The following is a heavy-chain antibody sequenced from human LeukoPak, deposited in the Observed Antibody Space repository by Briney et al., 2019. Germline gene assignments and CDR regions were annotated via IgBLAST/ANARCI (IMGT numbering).Heavy chain of an antibody. J-gene: IGHJ6*02. V-gene: IGHV1-2*06. D-gene: IGHD6-19*01. CDR3: AREEYSSVPFFGMDV. Sequence: ASVKVSCKASGYTFTGYYMHWVRQAPGQGLEWMGRINPNSGGTNYAQKFQGRVTMTRDTSISTAYMELSRLRSDDTAVYYCAREEYSSVPFFGMDVWGQGTRSPSP. CDR1: GYTFTGYY. CDR2: INPNSGGT.